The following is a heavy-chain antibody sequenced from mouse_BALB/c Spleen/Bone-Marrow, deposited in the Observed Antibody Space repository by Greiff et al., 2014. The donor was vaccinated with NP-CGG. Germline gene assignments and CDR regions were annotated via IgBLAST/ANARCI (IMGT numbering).Heavy chain of an antibody. D-gene: IGHD2-12*01. V-gene: IGHV2-9*02. CDR1: GFSLTSYG. CDR2: IWAGGST. Sequence: QVQLQQSGPGLVAPSQSLSITCTVSGFSLTSYGVHWVRQPPGKGLEWLGVIWAGGSTNYNSALMSRLSISKDNSKSQVFLKMNSQQTDDTAMYYCARDYDEWFAYWGQGTLVTVSA. CDR3: ARDYDEWFAY. J-gene: IGHJ3*01.